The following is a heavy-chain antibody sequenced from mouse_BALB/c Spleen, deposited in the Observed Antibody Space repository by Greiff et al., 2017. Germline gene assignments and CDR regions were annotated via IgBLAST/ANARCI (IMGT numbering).Heavy chain of an antibody. V-gene: IGHV1S22*01. CDR3: TRPGSSSFDY. Sequence: LQQPGSELVRPGASVKLSCKASGYTFTSYWMHWVKQRPGQGLEWIGNIYPGSGSTNYDEKFKSKATLTLDTSSSTAYMQLSSLTSEDSAVYYCTRPGSSSFDYWGQGTTLTVSS. D-gene: IGHD1-1*01. J-gene: IGHJ2*01. CDR1: GYTFTSYW. CDR2: IYPGSGST.